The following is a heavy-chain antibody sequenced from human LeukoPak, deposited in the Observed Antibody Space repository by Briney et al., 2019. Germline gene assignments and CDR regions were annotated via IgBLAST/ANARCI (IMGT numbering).Heavy chain of an antibody. V-gene: IGHV4-4*07. CDR1: GGSISSYY. Sequence: SETLSLTCTVSGGSISSYYWSWIRQPAGKGLEWIGRIYTSGSTNYNPSLKSRVTMSVDTSKNQFSLKLSSVTAADTAVYYCAREGVPAAILWYFDLWGRGTLVTVSS. D-gene: IGHD2-2*01. CDR3: AREGVPAAILWYFDL. J-gene: IGHJ2*01. CDR2: IYTSGST.